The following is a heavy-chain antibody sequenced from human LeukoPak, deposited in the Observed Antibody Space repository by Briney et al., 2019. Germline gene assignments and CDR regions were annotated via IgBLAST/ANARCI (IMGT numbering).Heavy chain of an antibody. CDR2: INSDGSSA. V-gene: IGHV3-74*01. J-gene: IGHJ4*02. CDR3: AREGTYYYDSSGYLLR. Sequence: GGSLRLSCAASGFTFSSYWMHWVRQAPGKGLVWVSRINSDGSSASYADSVKGRFTISRDNAKNTLYLQMNSLRAEDTAVYYCAREGTYYYDSSGYLLRWGQGTLVTVSS. CDR1: GFTFSSYW. D-gene: IGHD3-22*01.